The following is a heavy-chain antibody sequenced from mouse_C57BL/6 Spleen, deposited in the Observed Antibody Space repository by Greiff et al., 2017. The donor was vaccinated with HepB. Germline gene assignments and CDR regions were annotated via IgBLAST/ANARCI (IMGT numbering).Heavy chain of an antibody. Sequence: EVHLVESGGGLVKPGGSLKLSCAASGFTFSSYAMSWVRQTPEKRLEWVATISDGGSYTYYPDNVKGRFTISRDNAKNNLYLQMSNLKSEDTAMYYCARAVVATDDAMDDWGQGTSVTVAS. D-gene: IGHD1-1*01. J-gene: IGHJ4*01. CDR3: ARAVVATDDAMDD. CDR1: GFTFSSYA. V-gene: IGHV5-4*01. CDR2: ISDGGSYT.